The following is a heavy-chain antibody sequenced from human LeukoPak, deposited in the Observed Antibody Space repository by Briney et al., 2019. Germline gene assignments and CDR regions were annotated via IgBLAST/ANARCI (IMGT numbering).Heavy chain of an antibody. CDR3: AREGYCSGTSCYNFNY. V-gene: IGHV4-34*01. D-gene: IGHD2-2*02. CDR2: INHSGSS. J-gene: IGHJ4*02. CDR1: GGSFSGYY. Sequence: SETLSLTCGVYGGSFSGYYWSWIRQPPGKGLEWIGEINHSGSSNYNPSLKSRVTISLDTSKNQFSLNLSSVTAADTAVYYCAREGYCSGTSCYNFNYWGQGTLVTVSS.